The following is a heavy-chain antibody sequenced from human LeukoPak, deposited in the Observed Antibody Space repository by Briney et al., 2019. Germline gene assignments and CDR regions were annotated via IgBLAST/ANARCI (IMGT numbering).Heavy chain of an antibody. J-gene: IGHJ5*02. V-gene: IGHV4-34*01. D-gene: IGHD2-8*01. Sequence: PSETLSLTCAVYGGSFSGYYWSWIRQPPGKGLEWIGEINHSGSTNHNPSLKSQVTISVDTSKNQFSLKLSSVTAADTAVYYCARGRIVLMVYARHWFDPWGQGTLVTVSS. CDR1: GGSFSGYY. CDR2: INHSGST. CDR3: ARGRIVLMVYARHWFDP.